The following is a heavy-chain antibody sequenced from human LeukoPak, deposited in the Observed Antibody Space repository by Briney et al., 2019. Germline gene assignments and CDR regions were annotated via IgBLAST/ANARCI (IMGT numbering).Heavy chain of an antibody. CDR3: AGSSGWYAFDI. V-gene: IGHV3-30*03. D-gene: IGHD6-19*01. CDR2: ISYDGSIK. Sequence: PGGSLRLSCAASGFTFSNYGMHWVRQAPGKGLEWAVVISYDGSIKHYADSVQGRFTISRDNSKNTVSLQMNSLRAEDTAIYYCAGSSGWYAFDIWGRGTMVTVSS. CDR1: GFTFSNYG. J-gene: IGHJ3*02.